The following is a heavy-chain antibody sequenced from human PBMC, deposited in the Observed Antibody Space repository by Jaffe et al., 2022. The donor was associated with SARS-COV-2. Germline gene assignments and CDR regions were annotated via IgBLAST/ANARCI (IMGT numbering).Heavy chain of an antibody. CDR3: ATQLRSFDWLQRDASDT. V-gene: IGHV4-39*02. J-gene: IGHJ3*02. Sequence: QLQLQESGPGLVKPSETLSLTCTVSGGSMSSGDYYWGWIRQSPGKGLEWIGSIYHNGYTYYSPSFESRVTISVDTSKSHFSLRLNSVSAADTAVYYCATQLRSFDWLQRDASDTWGQGTMVTVSS. CDR1: GGSMSSGDYY. D-gene: IGHD3-9*01. CDR2: IYHNGYT.